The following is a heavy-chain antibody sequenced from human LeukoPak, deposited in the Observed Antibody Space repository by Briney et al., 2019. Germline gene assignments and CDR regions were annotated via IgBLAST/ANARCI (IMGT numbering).Heavy chain of an antibody. CDR2: IIPIFGTA. J-gene: IGHJ6*03. CDR1: GGTFSSYA. Sequence: ASVKVSCKASGGTFSSYAISWGRQAPGQGLEWMGGIIPIFGTANYAQKFQGRVTITTDESTSTAYMELSSLRSEDTAVYYCARGDIVVVPAAITPENYYYYYMDVWGKGTTVTVSS. D-gene: IGHD2-2*02. V-gene: IGHV1-69*05. CDR3: ARGDIVVVPAAITPENYYYYYMDV.